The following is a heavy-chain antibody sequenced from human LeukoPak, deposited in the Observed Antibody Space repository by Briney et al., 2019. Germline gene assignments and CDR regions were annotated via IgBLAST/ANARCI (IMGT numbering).Heavy chain of an antibody. Sequence: SVKVSCKASGGTFSSYAISWVRQAPGQGLEWMGGIIPIFGTANYAQKFQGRVTITADESTSTAYMELSSLRSEDTAVYYCARGFTYYYDSSGYRVPDAFDIWGQGTMVTVSS. J-gene: IGHJ3*02. V-gene: IGHV1-69*13. D-gene: IGHD3-22*01. CDR3: ARGFTYYYDSSGYRVPDAFDI. CDR1: GGTFSSYA. CDR2: IIPIFGTA.